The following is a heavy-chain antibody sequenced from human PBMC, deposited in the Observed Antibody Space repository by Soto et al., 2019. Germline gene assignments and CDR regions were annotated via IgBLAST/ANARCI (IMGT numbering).Heavy chain of an antibody. Sequence: QITLKESGPTLVKPTQTLTLTCTFSGLSLSTTGVGVGWIRQPPGKALEWLALIYWHDDKRYSPSLKSRLTITKDTSKIQVVLTMTNMDPVDTATYYCVQSRCGGDCLQSYSSHSYYGLDVWGQGTTVTVSS. J-gene: IGHJ6*02. CDR3: VQSRCGGDCLQSYSSHSYYGLDV. CDR1: GLSLSTTGVG. V-gene: IGHV2-5*01. D-gene: IGHD2-21*02. CDR2: IYWHDDK.